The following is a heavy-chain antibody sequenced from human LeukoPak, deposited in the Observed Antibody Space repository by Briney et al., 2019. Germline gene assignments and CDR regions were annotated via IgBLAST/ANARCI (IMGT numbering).Heavy chain of an antibody. J-gene: IGHJ4*02. D-gene: IGHD1-26*01. V-gene: IGHV3-23*01. Sequence: GGSLRLSCAASGFTFRSFYMSWVRQAPGKGLEWVSAISGSGGSTYYADSVKGRFTISRDNSKNSLYLQMNGLRAEDTAVYYCARDGRGSYGSTGGLDYWGQGTLVTVSS. CDR2: ISGSGGST. CDR3: ARDGRGSYGSTGGLDY. CDR1: GFTFRSFY.